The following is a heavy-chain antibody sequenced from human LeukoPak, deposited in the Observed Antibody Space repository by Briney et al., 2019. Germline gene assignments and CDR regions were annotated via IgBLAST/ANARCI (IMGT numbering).Heavy chain of an antibody. Sequence: SETLSLTCAVYGGSFSGFYWSWIRQPPGKGLEWIGEINDSGSTNYNPSLKSPFTISLDTSKNQFSLKLSSVTAADTAVYYCARGEDGYSLYFDYWGQGTLVTVSS. CDR1: GGSFSGFY. D-gene: IGHD5-24*01. CDR3: ARGEDGYSLYFDY. V-gene: IGHV4-34*01. J-gene: IGHJ4*02. CDR2: INDSGST.